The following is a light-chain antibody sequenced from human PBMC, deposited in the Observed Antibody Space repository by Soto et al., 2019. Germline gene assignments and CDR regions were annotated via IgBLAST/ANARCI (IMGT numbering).Light chain of an antibody. CDR1: SSDVGGYNY. J-gene: IGLJ1*01. Sequence: QSALTQPASVSGSPGQSITISCTGTSSDVGGYNYVSWYQQHPGKAPKLMIYDVSHRPSGVSNRFSGSKSGNTASLTISGLQAEDEADYYCSSYTSSSTPLVFGTGTKLTVL. V-gene: IGLV2-14*01. CDR2: DVS. CDR3: SSYTSSSTPLV.